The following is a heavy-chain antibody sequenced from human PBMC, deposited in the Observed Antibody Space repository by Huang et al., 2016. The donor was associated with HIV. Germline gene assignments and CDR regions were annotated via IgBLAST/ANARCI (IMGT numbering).Heavy chain of an antibody. CDR2: INDTGNT. J-gene: IGHJ5*02. CDR3: ARRVYSYDGIGLPALDP. D-gene: IGHD3-22*01. Sequence: QVQLQLWGAGLLTPSETLSLTCAVCGGSFSNFYCGWIRRPPGQGLEWIGEINDTGNTNSDPSIRVRVTMSGNTSKKQFSGQVKSVTVADTAIYYCARRVYSYDGIGLPALDPWGRGTVVTVSS. V-gene: IGHV4-34*02. CDR1: GGSFSNFY.